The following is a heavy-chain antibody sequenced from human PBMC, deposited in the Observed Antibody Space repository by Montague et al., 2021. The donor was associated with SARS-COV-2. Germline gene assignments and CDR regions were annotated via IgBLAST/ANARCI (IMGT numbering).Heavy chain of an antibody. CDR1: GGSISSGSYY. V-gene: IGHV4-61*02. J-gene: IGHJ5*01. Sequence: TLSLTCTVSGGSISSGSYYWSWIRQPAGKGLEWIVRVYASGITNYNPSLKSRVTISLDTSKNQFSMRLSSVTAADTALYYCISGLASVDSWGQGTLVTVSS. D-gene: IGHD3-3*02. CDR2: VYASGIT. CDR3: ISGLASVDS.